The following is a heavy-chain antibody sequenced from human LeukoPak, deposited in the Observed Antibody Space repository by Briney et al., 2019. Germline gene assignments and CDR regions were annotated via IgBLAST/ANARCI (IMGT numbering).Heavy chain of an antibody. CDR2: IYSGGST. CDR3: ARDGKGDWGSY. V-gene: IGHV3-66*01. J-gene: IGHJ4*02. Sequence: PGGSLRPSCAASGFTVSSNYMSWVRQAPGKGLEWVSVIYSGGSTYYADSVKGRFTISRDNSKNTLYLQMNSLRAEDTAVYYCARDGKGDWGSYWGQGTLVTVSS. CDR1: GFTVSSNY. D-gene: IGHD2-21*02.